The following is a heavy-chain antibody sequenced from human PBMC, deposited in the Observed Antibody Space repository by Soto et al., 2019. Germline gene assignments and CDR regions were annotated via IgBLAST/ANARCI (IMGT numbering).Heavy chain of an antibody. V-gene: IGHV1-69*01. CDR3: ARYDYDSSGYDSSYWDFDL. Sequence: QVQLVQSGAEVKKPGSSVKVSCKASGGTFRRSAISWVRQAPGQGLEWMGGIIPIFGTANYAQKFQGRVTITADEYTSTAYMELRSLSSEDTAVYYCARYDYDSSGYDSSYWDFDLWGRGTLVTVSS. J-gene: IGHJ2*01. D-gene: IGHD3-22*01. CDR2: IIPIFGTA. CDR1: GGTFRRSA.